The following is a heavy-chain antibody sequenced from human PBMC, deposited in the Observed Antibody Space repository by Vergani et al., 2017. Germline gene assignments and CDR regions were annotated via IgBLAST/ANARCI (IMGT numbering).Heavy chain of an antibody. CDR1: GGSISSSSYY. Sequence: QLQLQESGPGLVKPSETLSLTCTVSGGSISSSSYYWGWIRQPPGKGLEWIGSIYYSGSTYYNPSHKSRVTISVDTSKNQFSLKLSSVTAADTAVYYCARHYCSGGSCYPALMGYWGQGTLVTVSS. V-gene: IGHV4-39*01. CDR2: IYYSGST. CDR3: ARHYCSGGSCYPALMGY. J-gene: IGHJ4*02. D-gene: IGHD2-15*01.